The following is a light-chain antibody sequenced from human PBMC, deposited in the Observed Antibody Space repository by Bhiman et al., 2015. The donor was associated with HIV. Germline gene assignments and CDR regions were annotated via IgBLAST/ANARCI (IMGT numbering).Light chain of an antibody. V-gene: IGLV3-1*01. CDR1: GLPNQY. CDR2: KDT. CDR3: QAWDSGTAV. Sequence: SYELTQPPSVSVSPGQTARISCSGDGLPNQYAYWYQQKSGQAPVLLIYKDTERPSGIPERFSGSNSGNSATLTISGTQAVDEADYYCQAWDSGTAVFGAGTKVTVL. J-gene: IGLJ1*01.